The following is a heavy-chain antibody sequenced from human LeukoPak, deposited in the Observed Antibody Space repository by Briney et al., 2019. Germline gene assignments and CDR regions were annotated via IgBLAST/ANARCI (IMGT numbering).Heavy chain of an antibody. Sequence: PSETLSLTCTVSGGSISSYYWSWIRQPPGKGLEWIGYIYYSGSTNYNPSLKSRVTISVDTSKNQFSLKLSSVTAADTAVYYCARSFRVRGVIIPWFDPWGQGTLVTVSS. CDR1: GGSISSYY. CDR2: IYYSGST. D-gene: IGHD3-10*01. CDR3: ARSFRVRGVIIPWFDP. J-gene: IGHJ5*02. V-gene: IGHV4-59*01.